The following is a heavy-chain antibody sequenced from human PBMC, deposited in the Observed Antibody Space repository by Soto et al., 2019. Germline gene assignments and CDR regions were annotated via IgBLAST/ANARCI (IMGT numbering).Heavy chain of an antibody. J-gene: IGHJ2*01. CDR2: ILPLLGRA. CDR1: GGTFSSYA. D-gene: IGHD6-25*01. V-gene: IGHV1-69*12. CDR3: AQSLGLAAAGPGRFDL. Sequence: QVQLVQSGADVKKPGSSVKVSCKASGGTFSSYAISWVRQAPGPGPECMGGILPLLGRANYAQRFQGRVTINAAASTSTAYMGLSSLRSEDTAVYYCAQSLGLAAAGPGRFDLWCRGTLRTVSS.